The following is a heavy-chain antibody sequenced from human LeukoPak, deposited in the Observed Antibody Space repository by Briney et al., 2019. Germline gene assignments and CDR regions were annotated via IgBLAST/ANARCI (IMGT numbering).Heavy chain of an antibody. CDR2: FYNSDST. J-gene: IGHJ4*02. CDR1: GFTFSDYY. Sequence: SGGSLRLSCAASGFTFSDYYMSWVRQAPGKGLEWVSVFYNSDSTYHADSVKGRFSISRDNSKNMLYLQMNSLRAEDTAVYYCARGITEYSGYDYWDQGTLVTVSS. V-gene: IGHV3-66*01. CDR3: ARGITEYSGYDY. D-gene: IGHD5-12*01.